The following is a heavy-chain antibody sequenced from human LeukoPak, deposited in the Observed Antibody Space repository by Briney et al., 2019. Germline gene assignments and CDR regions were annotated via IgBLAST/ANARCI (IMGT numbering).Heavy chain of an antibody. CDR1: GCTFSSYA. V-gene: IGHV3-13*01. Sequence: PGGSLRLSCAASGCTFSSYAMHWGRQATGKGLEWGSAVGTAGDTFYPGSVKGRFTISRENAKNSLSLQMNNLRAEDTAVYYCVRQQTPHGNFDYWGQGTLVTVSS. CDR3: VRQQTPHGNFDY. CDR2: VGTAGDT. J-gene: IGHJ4*02. D-gene: IGHD1-26*01.